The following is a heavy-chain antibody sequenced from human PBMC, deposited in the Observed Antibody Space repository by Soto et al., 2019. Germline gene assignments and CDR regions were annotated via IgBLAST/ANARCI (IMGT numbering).Heavy chain of an antibody. CDR3: AREVDPYWYFDL. V-gene: IGHV1-69*06. D-gene: IGHD2-2*01. CDR2: IIPIFGTA. CDR1: GGTFSSYA. Sequence: SVKVSCKASGGTFSSYAISWVRQAPGQGLEWMGGIIPIFGTANYAQKFQGRVTITADKSTSTAYMELSSLRSGDTAVYYCAREVDPYWYFDLWGRGTLVTVSS. J-gene: IGHJ2*01.